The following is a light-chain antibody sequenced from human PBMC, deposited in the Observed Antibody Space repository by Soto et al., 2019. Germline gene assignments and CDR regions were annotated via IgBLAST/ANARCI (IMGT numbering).Light chain of an antibody. CDR1: QSVSSN. CDR3: HQYNNWPPWT. J-gene: IGKJ1*01. Sequence: EIVMTQSPATLSVSPGERARLSCRASQSVSSNLAWYQQKPGQAPRLLIYGASTRATGIPARFSGSGSGTEFTLTISSLQSEDFAVYYCHQYNNWPPWTFGQGTKVDIK. V-gene: IGKV3-15*01. CDR2: GAS.